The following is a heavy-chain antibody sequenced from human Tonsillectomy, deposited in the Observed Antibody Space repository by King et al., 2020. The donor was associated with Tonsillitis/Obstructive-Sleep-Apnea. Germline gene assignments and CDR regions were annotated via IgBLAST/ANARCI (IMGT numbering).Heavy chain of an antibody. D-gene: IGHD1-20*01. J-gene: IGHJ3*02. Sequence: VQLVESGGGLVQPGRSLRLSCAASGFTFDDYAMHWVRQAPGKGLEWVSGISWNSGSIGYADSVKGRVTISRDNAKNSLYLQKNSLRDQDTALYYCAIASHYNWHHFDTWGQGTMGTVSS. CDR3: AIASHYNWHHFDT. V-gene: IGHV3-9*01. CDR2: ISWNSGSI. CDR1: GFTFDDYA.